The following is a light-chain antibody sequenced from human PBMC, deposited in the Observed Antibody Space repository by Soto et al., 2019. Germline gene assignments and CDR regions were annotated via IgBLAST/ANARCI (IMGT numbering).Light chain of an antibody. CDR1: SSDVGSYNL. V-gene: IGLV2-23*01. CDR2: EGS. J-gene: IGLJ2*01. CDR3: CSYAGSSTPHVV. Sequence: QSALTQPASVSGSPGQSITISCTGTSSDVGSYNLVSWYQQHPGKAPKLMIYEGSKRPSGVSNRFSGYKSGNTASLTISGLQAEDEAEYYCCSYAGSSTPHVVFGGGTKLTVL.